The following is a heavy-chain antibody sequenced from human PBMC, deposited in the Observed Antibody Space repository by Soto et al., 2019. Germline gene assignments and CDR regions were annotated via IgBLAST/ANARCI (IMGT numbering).Heavy chain of an antibody. J-gene: IGHJ4*02. V-gene: IGHV1-69*01. Sequence: VQLVQSGAEVEKPGSSLKVSCEASGGTFNTHGISWVRQAPGQGLAWMGGTIPVFERTSYARRFQGRVTISADESPSTAQIELSTLRSDDTGVYYCATAGYRGVSFQQFEPWCQGTLVIVSS. CDR1: GGTFNTHG. D-gene: IGHD2-21*01. CDR2: TIPVFERT. CDR3: ATAGYRGVSFQQFEP.